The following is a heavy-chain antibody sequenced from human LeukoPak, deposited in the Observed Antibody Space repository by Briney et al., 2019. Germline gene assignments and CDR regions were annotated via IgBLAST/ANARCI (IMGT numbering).Heavy chain of an antibody. V-gene: IGHV3-11*01. D-gene: IGHD5-18*01. Sequence: GGSLRLSCAASGFTFSDYYMSWIRQAPGKGLEWVSHISSSGSTIYYADSVKGRFTISRDNAKNSLYLQMNSLRAEDTAVYYCARDKADTAVDYWGQGTLVTVSS. CDR1: GFTFSDYY. CDR2: ISSSGSTI. CDR3: ARDKADTAVDY. J-gene: IGHJ4*02.